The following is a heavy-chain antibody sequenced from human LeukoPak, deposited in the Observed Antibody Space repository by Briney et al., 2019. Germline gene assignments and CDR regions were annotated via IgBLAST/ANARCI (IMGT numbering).Heavy chain of an antibody. J-gene: IGHJ4*02. CDR3: AKVGRYYDFLTGYYTGAYYFDY. CDR1: GFTFSSYA. Sequence: GGSLRLSCAVSGFTFSSYAMSWVRQAPGKGLEWVSATSDSGGSTYYGDSVKGRFTISRDNSKNTLYLQMNSLRAEDTAVYYCAKVGRYYDFLTGYYTGAYYFDYWGQGTLVTVSS. CDR2: TSDSGGST. V-gene: IGHV3-23*01. D-gene: IGHD3-9*01.